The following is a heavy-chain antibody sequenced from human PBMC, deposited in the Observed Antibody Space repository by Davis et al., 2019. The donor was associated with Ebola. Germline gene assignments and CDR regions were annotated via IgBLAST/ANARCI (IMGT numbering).Heavy chain of an antibody. D-gene: IGHD2-2*01. Sequence: SCKASGYTFTSYAMHWVRQAPGKGLEWVAVISYDGSNKYYADSVKGRFTISRDNSKNTLYLQMNSLRAEDTAVYYCARESIVVVPVWGQGTLVTVSS. CDR2: ISYDGSNK. CDR1: GYTFTSYA. J-gene: IGHJ4*02. V-gene: IGHV3-30-3*01. CDR3: ARESIVVVPV.